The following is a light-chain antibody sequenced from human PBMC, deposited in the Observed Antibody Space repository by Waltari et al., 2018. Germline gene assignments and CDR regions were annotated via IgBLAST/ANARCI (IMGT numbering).Light chain of an antibody. J-gene: IGLJ1*01. Sequence: QSALTQPASVSGSPGQSITISCTGTSDFVGNYNLVSWYQQLPGKAPKLIIFEVTKRPSGVSTRFSGSRSGNTASLTISGLQAEDEADYYCCSYAATATFSFVFGTGTKVSVL. CDR1: SDFVGNYNL. V-gene: IGLV2-23*02. CDR2: EVT. CDR3: CSYAATATFSFV.